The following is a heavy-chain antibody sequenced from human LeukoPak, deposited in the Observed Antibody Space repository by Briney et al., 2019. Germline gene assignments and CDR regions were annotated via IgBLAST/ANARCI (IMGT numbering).Heavy chain of an antibody. CDR3: ARCYYDGSGFYYYFDY. CDR2: IYSGGNT. D-gene: IGHD3-22*01. CDR1: GFSVSNYY. V-gene: IGHV3-53*01. Sequence: GGSLRLSCAASGFSVSNYYMSWVRQAPGKGLEWVSVIYSGGNTYYTDSVKGRFTIPRDNPKNTVFLQMGSLRGEDTAVYYCARCYYDGSGFYYYFDYWGQGTLVTVSS. J-gene: IGHJ4*02.